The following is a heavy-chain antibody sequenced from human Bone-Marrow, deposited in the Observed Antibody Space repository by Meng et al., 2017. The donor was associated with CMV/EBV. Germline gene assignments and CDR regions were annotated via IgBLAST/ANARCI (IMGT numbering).Heavy chain of an antibody. Sequence: QVQQQQWGAGMLKPSETLSLTGAVYGGSFSGYYWSWIRQPPGKGLEWIGEINHSGSTNYNPSLKSRVTISVDTSKNQFSLKLSSVTAADTAVYYCARAQAVAGRFCVYWGQGTLVTVSS. D-gene: IGHD6-19*01. J-gene: IGHJ4*02. CDR1: GGSFSGYY. CDR3: ARAQAVAGRFCVY. CDR2: INHSGST. V-gene: IGHV4-34*01.